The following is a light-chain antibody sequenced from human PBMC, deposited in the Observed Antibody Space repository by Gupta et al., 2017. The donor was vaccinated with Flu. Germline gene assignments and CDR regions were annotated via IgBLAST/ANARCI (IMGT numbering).Light chain of an antibody. V-gene: IGKV3-15*01. CDR2: EAS. Sequence: MMTQSPATLSVSPGERLSLSCRASRDIDTRLAWYQQKPGQSPRLLIYEASTRATGVAARFSGSGYGTEFTLIVSTVQYEDYAVYFCQQYEIWPPLTFGGGTKVEI. CDR3: QQYEIWPPLT. J-gene: IGKJ4*01. CDR1: RDIDTR.